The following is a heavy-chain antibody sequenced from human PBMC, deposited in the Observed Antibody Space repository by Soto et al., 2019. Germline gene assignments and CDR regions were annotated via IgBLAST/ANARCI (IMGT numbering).Heavy chain of an antibody. V-gene: IGHV1-69*01. CDR1: GDRFGSYA. CDR3: ARGGRIAATSLDH. D-gene: IGHD6-13*01. J-gene: IGHJ4*02. CDR2: IVPVFGTG. Sequence: QVQLVQSGAAVKKPGSSVKVSCKSSGDRFGSYAFSRLRQAPGQGLAWMGGIVPVFGTGNSVEKFRDRITITAEDSTSTVYMELRSLRSDDTAVYYCARGGRIAATSLDHWGQGTLVTVSS.